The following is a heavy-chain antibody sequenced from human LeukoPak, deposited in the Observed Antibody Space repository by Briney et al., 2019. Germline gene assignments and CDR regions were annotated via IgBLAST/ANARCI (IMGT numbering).Heavy chain of an antibody. CDR3: ARGGASVGATLY. J-gene: IGHJ4*02. Sequence: SVKVSCKASGGTFSSYAISWVRQAPGQGLEWMGGIIPIFGTANYAQKFQGRVTITTDESTSTAYMELRSLRSDDTAVYYCARGGASVGATLYWGQGTLVTVSS. V-gene: IGHV1-69*05. D-gene: IGHD1-26*01. CDR1: GGTFSSYA. CDR2: IIPIFGTA.